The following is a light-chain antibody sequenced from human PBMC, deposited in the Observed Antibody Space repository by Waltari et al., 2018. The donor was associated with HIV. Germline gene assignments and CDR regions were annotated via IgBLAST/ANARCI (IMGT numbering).Light chain of an antibody. CDR1: QGIRSF. J-gene: IGKJ4*01. CDR2: AAS. Sequence: DIQMTQSPSSVSASVGDRVTITCRASQGIRSFLAWYQQKPGKAPKFLIYAASSLQSGVPSRFSGSGSGTEFTLTINSLQPEDFATYYCQQAISFPLTFGGGTKVEIK. V-gene: IGKV1-12*01. CDR3: QQAISFPLT.